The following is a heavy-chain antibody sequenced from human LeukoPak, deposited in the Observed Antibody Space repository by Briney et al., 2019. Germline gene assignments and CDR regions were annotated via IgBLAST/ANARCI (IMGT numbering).Heavy chain of an antibody. CDR1: GYSINSGYY. Sequence: SSETLSLTCAVSGYSINSGYYWGWIRQPPGKGLEWIGNIYHSGSTYYNPSLKSRVTISVDTSKNQSSLKLSSVTAADTAVYYCARRYCSTTSRYFDYWGQGTLVTVSS. V-gene: IGHV4-38-2*01. J-gene: IGHJ4*02. CDR3: ARRYCSTTSRYFDY. CDR2: IYHSGST. D-gene: IGHD2-2*01.